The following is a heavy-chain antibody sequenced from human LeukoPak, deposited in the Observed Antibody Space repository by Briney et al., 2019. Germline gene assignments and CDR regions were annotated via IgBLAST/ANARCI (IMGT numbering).Heavy chain of an antibody. J-gene: IGHJ2*01. CDR1: GFTFSSYA. CDR3: AKGPSVYSSGWYNWYFDL. CDR2: IGGSDDST. D-gene: IGHD6-19*01. Sequence: GGSLRLSCAASGFTFSSYAMSWVRQAPGKGLEWVSVIGGSDDSTYYADSVKGRFTVSRDNSKNTLDLQMNSLRAEDTAVYYCAKGPSVYSSGWYNWYFDLWGRGTLVTVSS. V-gene: IGHV3-23*01.